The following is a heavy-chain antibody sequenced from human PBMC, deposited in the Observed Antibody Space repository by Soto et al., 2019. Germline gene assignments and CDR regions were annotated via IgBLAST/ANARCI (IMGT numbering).Heavy chain of an antibody. J-gene: IGHJ4*02. Sequence: SETLSLTCTVSGGSISSSSYYWGWIRQPPGKGLEWIGSIYYSGSTYYNPSLKSRVTISVDTSKNQFSLKLSSVTAAVTAVYYCARHAKVTNFDYWGQGTLVTVSS. CDR1: GGSISSSSYY. D-gene: IGHD4-17*01. CDR2: IYYSGST. V-gene: IGHV4-39*01. CDR3: ARHAKVTNFDY.